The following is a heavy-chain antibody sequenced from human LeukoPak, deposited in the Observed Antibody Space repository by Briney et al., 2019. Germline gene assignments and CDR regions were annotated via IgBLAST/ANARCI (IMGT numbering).Heavy chain of an antibody. CDR1: GFTFNGYT. D-gene: IGHD5-18*01. Sequence: GGSLRLSCVASGFTFNGYTMHWVRQAPGKGLEWVAIIWYDGSNKYYADSVKGRFTISRDNSKNTLFLQMNSLRAEDTAVYYCARSMDTVMASPPDYWGQGTLVTVSS. CDR2: IWYDGSNK. CDR3: ARSMDTVMASPPDY. J-gene: IGHJ4*02. V-gene: IGHV3-33*01.